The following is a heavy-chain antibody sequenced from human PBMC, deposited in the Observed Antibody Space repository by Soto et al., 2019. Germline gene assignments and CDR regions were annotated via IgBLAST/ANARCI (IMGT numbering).Heavy chain of an antibody. CDR2: TRSGGNT. V-gene: IGHV3-66*01. CDR3: ARDDVLCDGGRCYGIPSDV. CDR1: GFPFNTYA. J-gene: IGHJ6*04. Sequence: GGSLRLSCEASGFPFNTYAMSWFRQLTGMGLEWVSLTRSGGNTDYADSVKGRFSISRDTSENTLHLQMDSLRVEDTAVYYCARDDVLCDGGRCYGIPSDVWGKGTTVTVSS. D-gene: IGHD2-15*01.